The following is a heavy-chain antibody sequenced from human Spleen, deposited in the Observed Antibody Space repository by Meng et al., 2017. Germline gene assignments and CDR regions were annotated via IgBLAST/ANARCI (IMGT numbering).Heavy chain of an antibody. Sequence: LRLSCAISGDSVSSNSAAWNWIRQSPSRGLEWLGRTYYRSKWYNDYAVSVKSRITINPDTSKNQFSLQLNSVTPEDTAVYYCARDKAVAGIGDFDYWGQGTLVTVSS. V-gene: IGHV6-1*01. J-gene: IGHJ4*02. D-gene: IGHD6-19*01. CDR1: GDSVSSNSAA. CDR2: TYYRSKWYN. CDR3: ARDKAVAGIGDFDY.